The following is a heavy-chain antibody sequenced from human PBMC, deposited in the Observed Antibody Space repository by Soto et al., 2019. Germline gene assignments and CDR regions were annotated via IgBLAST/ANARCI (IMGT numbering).Heavy chain of an antibody. CDR3: ARGPSSGWFSHYYYGMDV. CDR1: GDSVSSNSAA. V-gene: IGHV6-1*01. Sequence: QSQTLSLTCAISGDSVSSNSAAWNWIRQSPSRGLEWLGRTYYRYKWYNDYAVSVKSRITINPDTSKNQFSLQLNSVTPEDTAVYYCARGPSSGWFSHYYYGMDVWGQGTTVTVSS. CDR2: TYYRYKWYN. D-gene: IGHD6-19*01. J-gene: IGHJ6*02.